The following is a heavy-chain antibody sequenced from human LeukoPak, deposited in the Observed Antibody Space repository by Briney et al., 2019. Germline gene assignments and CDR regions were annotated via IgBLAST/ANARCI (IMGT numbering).Heavy chain of an antibody. CDR1: GFTVSSNY. J-gene: IGHJ4*02. Sequence: GGSLRLSCAASGFTVSSNYMSWVRQAPGKGLEWVSVIYSGGSTYYADCVKGRFTISRDNSKNTLYLQMNSLRAEDTAVYYCARERYSSGWYSDYWGQGTLVTVSS. CDR3: ARERYSSGWYSDY. CDR2: IYSGGST. D-gene: IGHD6-19*01. V-gene: IGHV3-66*02.